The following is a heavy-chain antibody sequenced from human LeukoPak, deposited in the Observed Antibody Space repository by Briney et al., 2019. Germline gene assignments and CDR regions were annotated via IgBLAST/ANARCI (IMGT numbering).Heavy chain of an antibody. J-gene: IGHJ4*02. CDR3: ANGAPPYYYDSSGYPDY. CDR2: ISWNSGSI. V-gene: IGHV3-9*01. CDR1: GFTFDDYA. Sequence: PGGSLRLSCAASGFTFDDYAMHWVRQAPGKGLEWVSGISWNSGSIGYADSVKGRFTISRDNAKNSLYLQMNSLRAEDTALYYCANGAPPYYYDSSGYPDYWGQGTLVTVSS. D-gene: IGHD3-22*01.